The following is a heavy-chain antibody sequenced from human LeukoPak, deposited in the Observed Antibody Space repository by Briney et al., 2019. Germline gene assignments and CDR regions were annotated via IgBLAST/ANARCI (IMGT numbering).Heavy chain of an antibody. CDR3: AREYYGSGGYYYGY. J-gene: IGHJ4*02. CDR1: GYTFTSYG. Sequence: ASVKVSCKASGYTFTSYGISWVRQAPGQGLEWMGWISAYNGNTNYAQKLQGRVTMTTDTSTSTAYMELRSLRSDDTAVYHCAREYYGSGGYYYGYWGQGTLVTVSS. CDR2: ISAYNGNT. V-gene: IGHV1-18*01. D-gene: IGHD3-10*01.